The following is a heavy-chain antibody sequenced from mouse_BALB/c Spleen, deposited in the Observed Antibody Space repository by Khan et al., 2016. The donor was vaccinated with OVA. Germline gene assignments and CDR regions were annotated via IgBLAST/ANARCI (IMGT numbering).Heavy chain of an antibody. Sequence: EVELVESGGGLVKSGGSLKLSCATSGFTFSNYAMSWVRQTPEKRLEWVASISSGGSTYFPDSVKGRFTISRDNARNILYLQMSSLRSEDTASYYCARDDWFTYWGQGTLVTVSA. CDR2: ISSGGST. V-gene: IGHV5-6-5*01. J-gene: IGHJ3*01. D-gene: IGHD2-3*01. CDR1: GFTFSNYA. CDR3: ARDDWFTY.